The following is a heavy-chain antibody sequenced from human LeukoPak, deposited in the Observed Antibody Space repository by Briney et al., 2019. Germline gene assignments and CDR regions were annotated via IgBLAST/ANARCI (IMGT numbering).Heavy chain of an antibody. J-gene: IGHJ4*02. CDR3: AREHYGDYSISYDY. CDR1: GYTFTSYG. CDR2: ISAYNGNT. D-gene: IGHD4-17*01. Sequence: AASVKVSCKASGYTFTSYGISWVRQAPGQGLEWMGWISAYNGNTNYAQKLQGRVTMTTDTSTSTAYMELRSLRSDDTAVYYSAREHYGDYSISYDYWGQGTLVTVSS. V-gene: IGHV1-18*01.